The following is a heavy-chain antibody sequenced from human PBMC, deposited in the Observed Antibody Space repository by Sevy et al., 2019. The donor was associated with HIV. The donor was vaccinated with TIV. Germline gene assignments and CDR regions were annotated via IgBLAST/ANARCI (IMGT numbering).Heavy chain of an antibody. V-gene: IGHV3-30-3*01. J-gene: IGHJ3*02. CDR1: GFTFSSYA. CDR3: ARSTMVRGVTNAFDI. D-gene: IGHD3-10*01. Sequence: GGSLRLSCAASGFTFSSYAIHWVRQAPGKGLEWVAVISYDGSNKYYADSVKGRFTISRDNSKNTLYLQMNSLRAEDTAVYYCARSTMVRGVTNAFDIWGQGTMVTVSS. CDR2: ISYDGSNK.